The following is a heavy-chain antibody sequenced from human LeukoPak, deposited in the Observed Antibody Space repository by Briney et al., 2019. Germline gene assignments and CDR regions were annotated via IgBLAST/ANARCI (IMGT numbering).Heavy chain of an antibody. D-gene: IGHD1-1*01. J-gene: IGHJ4*02. Sequence: PGGSLRLSCAASGFTFSSYAMSWVRQAPGKGLEWVSAISGSGGSTYYADSVKGRFTISRDNSKNTLYLQMNSLRAEDTAVYYCSKDIDRYSRWMSYFDYWGQGTLVTVSS. CDR3: SKDIDRYSRWMSYFDY. CDR1: GFTFSSYA. CDR2: ISGSGGST. V-gene: IGHV3-23*01.